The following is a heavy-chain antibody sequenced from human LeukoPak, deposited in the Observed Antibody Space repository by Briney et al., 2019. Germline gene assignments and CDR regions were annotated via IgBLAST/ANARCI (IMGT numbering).Heavy chain of an antibody. V-gene: IGHV4-34*01. CDR2: INHSGST. Sequence: SETLSLTCAVYGGSFSGYYWSWIRQPPGKGLEWIGEINHSGSTNYNPSLKSRVTISVDTSKNQFSLKLSSVTAADTAVYYWARGQGVSSWYRYWGQGTLVTVSS. CDR1: GGSFSGYY. J-gene: IGHJ4*02. CDR3: ARGQGVSSWYRY. D-gene: IGHD6-13*01.